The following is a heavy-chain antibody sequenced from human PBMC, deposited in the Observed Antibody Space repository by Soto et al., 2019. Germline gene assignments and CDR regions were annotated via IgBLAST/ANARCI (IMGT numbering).Heavy chain of an antibody. V-gene: IGHV3-30*03. J-gene: IGHJ5*02. CDR3: VGSSSSRGSWFDP. D-gene: IGHD6-6*01. CDR2: ISYDGSNK. Sequence: GSLRLSCAASGFTFSSYGMHWVRQAPGKGLEWVAVISYDGSNKYYADSVKGRFTISRDNSKNTLYLQMNSLRAEDTAVYYCVGSSSSRGSWFDPWGQGTLVTVSS. CDR1: GFTFSSYG.